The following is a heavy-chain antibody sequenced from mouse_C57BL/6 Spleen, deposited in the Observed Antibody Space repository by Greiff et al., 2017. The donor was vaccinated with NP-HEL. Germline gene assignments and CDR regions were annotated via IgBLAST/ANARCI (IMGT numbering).Heavy chain of an antibody. D-gene: IGHD2-5*01. CDR1: GFSLTSYA. CDR3: ARNSNRERQYAMDY. J-gene: IGHJ4*01. CDR2: ICTGGGT. Sequence: QVQLKESGPGLVAPSQSLYITCTVSGFSLTSYAISWVRQPPGKGLEWLGVICTGGGTNYNSALKSRLIISKDNSKSQVFLKMNRLQTGETARYYGARNSNRERQYAMDYWGQGTSVTVSS. V-gene: IGHV2-9-1*01.